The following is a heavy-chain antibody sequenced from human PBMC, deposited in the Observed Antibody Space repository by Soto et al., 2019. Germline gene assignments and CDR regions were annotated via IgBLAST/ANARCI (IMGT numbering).Heavy chain of an antibody. CDR2: ISSESGFI. D-gene: IGHD1-26*01. CDR3: VRDKGAPDY. J-gene: IGHJ4*02. Sequence: EVQLVESGGGLVQPGGSLRLSCAASGFTFSDYAMNWVRQAPGKGLEWVSYISSESGFIYYADSVKGRFTISRDNGKNSLSLQLSSLRDEDTASYYCVRDKGAPDYWGQGTLVTVSS. V-gene: IGHV3-48*02. CDR1: GFTFSDYA.